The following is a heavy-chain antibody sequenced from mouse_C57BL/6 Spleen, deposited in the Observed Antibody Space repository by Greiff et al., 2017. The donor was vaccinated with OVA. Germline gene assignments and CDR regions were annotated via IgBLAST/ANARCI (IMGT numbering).Heavy chain of an antibody. CDR1: GFTFSDYY. CDR2: INYDGSST. Sequence: EVKLMESEGGLVQPGSSMKLSCTASGFTFSDYYMAWVRQVPEKGLEWVANINYDGSSTYYLDSLKSRFIISRDNAKNILYLQMSSLKSEDTATYYCARGSDYDYFDYWGQGTTLTVSS. CDR3: ARGSDYDYFDY. V-gene: IGHV5-16*01. D-gene: IGHD2-4*01. J-gene: IGHJ2*01.